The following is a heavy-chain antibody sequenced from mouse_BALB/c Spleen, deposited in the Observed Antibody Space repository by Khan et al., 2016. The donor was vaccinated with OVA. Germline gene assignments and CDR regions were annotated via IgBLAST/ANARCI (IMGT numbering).Heavy chain of an antibody. J-gene: IGHJ3*01. CDR3: ANGNYGWFAY. D-gene: IGHD2-1*01. V-gene: IGHV5-9-1*01. Sequence: EVALVESGGGLVKPGGSLKLSCAASGFTFSSFAMSWVRQTPEKRLEWVATISSAGTYTYYPDSVKGRFTISRDNAKNTLYLQMNSLRSEDTAMYYCANGNYGWFAYWGQGTLVTVSA. CDR1: GFTFSSFA. CDR2: ISSAGTYT.